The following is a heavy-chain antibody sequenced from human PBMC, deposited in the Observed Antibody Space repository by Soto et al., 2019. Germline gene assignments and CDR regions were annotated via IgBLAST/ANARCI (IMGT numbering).Heavy chain of an antibody. CDR1: GFTFRNYG. CDR3: ARDVRSRRYDL. J-gene: IGHJ5*02. V-gene: IGHV3-33*01. D-gene: IGHD3-10*02. CDR2: IWYDGSNK. Sequence: QVQLVESGGGVVQPGRSLRLSCAASGFTFRNYGMHWVRQDPGKGLEWLAVIWYDGSNKYYADSVKGRFTISRDNSKNTLYLEMNSLRDEDTAVYYCARDVRSRRYDLWGQGTLVIVSS.